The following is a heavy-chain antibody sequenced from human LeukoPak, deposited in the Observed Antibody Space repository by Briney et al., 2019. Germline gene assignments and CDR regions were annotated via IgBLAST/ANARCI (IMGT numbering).Heavy chain of an antibody. CDR2: VSNIGDYI. V-gene: IGHV3-21*06. Sequence: PGGSLRLSCAASGFTFSNAWMNWVRQAPGKGLEWVSSVSNIGDYILYADSGKGRFTISRDNSKNSLYLQMNSLRDEDTAVYYCARALIGYYFDYWGQGTLVTVSS. J-gene: IGHJ4*02. CDR1: GFTFSNAW. D-gene: IGHD2-8*01. CDR3: ARALIGYYFDY.